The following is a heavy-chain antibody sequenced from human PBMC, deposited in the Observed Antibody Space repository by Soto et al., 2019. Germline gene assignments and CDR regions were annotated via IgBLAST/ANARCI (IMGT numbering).Heavy chain of an antibody. J-gene: IGHJ4*02. CDR2: IYYSGST. CDR1: GGAISSYF. CDR3: ARSGIVATGTDYFDY. Sequence: SETLSLTFTVCGGAISSYFWNWLRQPPGKGLEWIGYIYYSGSTNYTPSLKSRVTMSVDTSKNQFYLKLSSVTAADTAVYYCARSGIVATGTDYFDYWGQGTQVTVS. D-gene: IGHD6-13*01. V-gene: IGHV4-59*01.